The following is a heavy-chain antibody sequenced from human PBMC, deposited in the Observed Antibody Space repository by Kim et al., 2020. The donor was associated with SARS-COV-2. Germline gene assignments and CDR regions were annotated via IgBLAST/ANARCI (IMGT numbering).Heavy chain of an antibody. J-gene: IGHJ4*02. V-gene: IGHV1-8*03. CDR3: ARGERLDS. CDR2: KRGST. Sequence: KRGSTGYSQKFQGRVTIGRDTSTTTAYMELNSLRVEDTAVYYCARGERLDSWGQGTLVTVSS. D-gene: IGHD1-26*01.